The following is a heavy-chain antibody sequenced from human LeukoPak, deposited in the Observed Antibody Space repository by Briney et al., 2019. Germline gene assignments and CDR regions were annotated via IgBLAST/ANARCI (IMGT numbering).Heavy chain of an antibody. V-gene: IGHV3-74*01. Sequence: GGSLRLSCAASGFSFSSNWMHWVRQTPGKGLEWVSRINSGGSGTSYADSVEGRFTISRDNAKNTLYLQMNSLKGEDTAVYYCATSLGPLTEYWGQGTLVTVSS. CDR3: ATSLGPLTEY. D-gene: IGHD7-27*01. CDR1: GFSFSSNW. J-gene: IGHJ4*02. CDR2: INSGGSGT.